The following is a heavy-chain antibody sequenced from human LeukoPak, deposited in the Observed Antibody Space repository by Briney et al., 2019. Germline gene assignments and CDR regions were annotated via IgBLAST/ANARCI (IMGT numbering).Heavy chain of an antibody. CDR2: IYPSDSDI. Sequence: GESLKISCEGSGYSFANYWIAWVRQMPGKGLELMGIIYPSDSDIRYTPSFQGQVTISADKSITTAYLQWSSLKASDTAMYYCARYESGVVVTGTNSGRAFDVWGQGTMVTVSS. D-gene: IGHD2-21*02. J-gene: IGHJ3*01. CDR3: ARYESGVVVTGTNSGRAFDV. CDR1: GYSFANYW. V-gene: IGHV5-51*01.